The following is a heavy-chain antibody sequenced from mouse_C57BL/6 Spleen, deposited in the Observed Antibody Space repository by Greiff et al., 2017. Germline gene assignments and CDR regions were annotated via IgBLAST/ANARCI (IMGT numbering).Heavy chain of an antibody. CDR1: GYTFTSYW. CDR2: IHPSDSDT. J-gene: IGHJ4*01. V-gene: IGHV1-74*01. Sequence: QVQLQQPGAELVKPGASVKVSCKASGYTFTSYWMHWVKQRPGQGLEWIGRIHPSDSDTNYNQKFKGKATLTVDKSSSTAYMQLSSLTSEDSAVYYCATGTGTRAMDYWGQGTSVTVSS. D-gene: IGHD4-1*01. CDR3: ATGTGTRAMDY.